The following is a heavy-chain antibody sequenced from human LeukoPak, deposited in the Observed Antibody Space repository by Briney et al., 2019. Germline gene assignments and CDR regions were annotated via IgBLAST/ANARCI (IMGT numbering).Heavy chain of an antibody. CDR3: TTVTGVGGARR. CDR2: ISGSAETT. V-gene: IGHV3-23*01. Sequence: GGSLRLSCAASGFTFSSYAMDWVRQAPGKGLEWVSVISGSAETTYYADSVKGRFTISRDNSNNMLYLQMNSLKPEDTAVYYCTTVTGVGGARRGGQGTLVTVSS. D-gene: IGHD1-26*01. CDR1: GFTFSSYA. J-gene: IGHJ4*02.